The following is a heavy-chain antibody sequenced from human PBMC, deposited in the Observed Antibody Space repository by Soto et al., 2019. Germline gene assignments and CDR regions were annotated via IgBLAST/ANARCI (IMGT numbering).Heavy chain of an antibody. Sequence: QVTLKESGPVLVKPTETLTRTCTVSGFSLSNARMGVSWIRQPPGKALEWLAHIFSNDEKSYSTSLKSRLTIAKDTSKSQVVLTMTNMDPVDTATYYCARGSCSGGSCSQYYYYYGMDVWGQGTTVTVSS. CDR3: ARGSCSGGSCSQYYYYYGMDV. V-gene: IGHV2-26*01. J-gene: IGHJ6*02. CDR2: IFSNDEK. CDR1: GFSLSNARMG. D-gene: IGHD2-15*01.